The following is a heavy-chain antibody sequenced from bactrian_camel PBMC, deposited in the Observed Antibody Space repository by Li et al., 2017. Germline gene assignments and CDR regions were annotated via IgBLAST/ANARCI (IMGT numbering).Heavy chain of an antibody. Sequence: VQLVESGGGSVQAGGSLSLSCAASGYTYVSYCMGWFRQAPGKEREGVASVNTGGTGPYYADSVKGRFTISRDNAKNTATLQMTSLQPDDMGVYYCAAGAERESCTSWYFSGKPPGMAEFAYWGQGTQVTVS. D-gene: IGHD6*01. CDR1: GYTYVSYC. J-gene: IGHJ6*01. V-gene: IGHV3S40*01. CDR3: AAGAERESCTSWYFSGKPPGMAEFAY. CDR2: VNTGGTGP.